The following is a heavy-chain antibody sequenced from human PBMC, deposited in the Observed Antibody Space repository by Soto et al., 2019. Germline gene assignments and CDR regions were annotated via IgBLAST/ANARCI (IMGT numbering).Heavy chain of an antibody. CDR1: GFTLSSYG. Sequence: QVQLVESGGGVVQPGRSLRLSCAASGFTLSSYGMHWVRQAPGKGLEWVAVISYDGSNKYYGDSVKGRFTISRDNSKNTLYLQMNSLRAEDTAVYYCAKDLRDSSGGPQVSRGGMDVWGQGTTVSVSS. D-gene: IGHD6-19*01. CDR2: ISYDGSNK. CDR3: AKDLRDSSGGPQVSRGGMDV. J-gene: IGHJ6*02. V-gene: IGHV3-30*18.